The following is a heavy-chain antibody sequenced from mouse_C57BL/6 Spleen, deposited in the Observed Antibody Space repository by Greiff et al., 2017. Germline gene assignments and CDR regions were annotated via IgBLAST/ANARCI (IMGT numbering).Heavy chain of an antibody. Sequence: VQLQQSGPGLVQPSQSLSITCTVSGFSLTSYGVHWVRQSPGKGLEWLGVIWSGGSTDYNAAFISRLSISKDNSKSQVFFKMNSLQADDTAIYYCARNKGITTVVGGYFDVWGTGTTVTVSS. CDR2: IWSGGST. D-gene: IGHD1-1*01. CDR3: ARNKGITTVVGGYFDV. CDR1: GFSLTSYG. J-gene: IGHJ1*03. V-gene: IGHV2-2*01.